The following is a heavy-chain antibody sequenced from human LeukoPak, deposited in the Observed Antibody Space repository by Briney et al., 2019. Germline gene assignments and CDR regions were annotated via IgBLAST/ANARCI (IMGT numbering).Heavy chain of an antibody. D-gene: IGHD3-16*01. CDR2: LRGDGET. CDR3: AKASWVSRADAVL. CDR1: GFTFSSYA. V-gene: IGHV3-23*01. Sequence: GGSLTLSCAASGFTFSSYAMSWVSQAPARGLEWVSSLRGDGETFYMDSVKGRFTLSRDESRNTVYLQLNNLRVEDSAVYFCAKASWVSRADAVLWGQGTLVTVSS. J-gene: IGHJ4*02.